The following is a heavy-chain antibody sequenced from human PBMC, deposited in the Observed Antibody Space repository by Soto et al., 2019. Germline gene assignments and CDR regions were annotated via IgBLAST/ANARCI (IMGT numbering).Heavy chain of an antibody. CDR1: GVTFSSYA. CDR2: IIPIFGTA. Sequence: GASVKVSCKASGVTFSSYAISWVRQAPGQGLEWMGGIIPIFGTATYAQKFKGRVTITADESTSTAYMELSSLRSEDTAVYYCARVLGYCSSTSCYGDYYYYYYGMDVWGQGTTVTVSS. D-gene: IGHD2-2*01. V-gene: IGHV1-69*13. CDR3: ARVLGYCSSTSCYGDYYYYYYGMDV. J-gene: IGHJ6*02.